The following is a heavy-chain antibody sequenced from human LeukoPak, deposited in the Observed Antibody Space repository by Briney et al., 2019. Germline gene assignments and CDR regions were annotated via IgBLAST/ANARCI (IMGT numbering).Heavy chain of an antibody. D-gene: IGHD5-12*01. CDR3: ARDPGSGYEEHFDY. CDR1: GFIFSDYD. Sequence: GGSLRLSCAASGFIFSDYDMSWIRQAPGKGLEWVSYISSSGSSIYYADSVKGRFTISRVNAKDSLYPQMNSLRAEDTAVYYCARDPGSGYEEHFDYWGQGTLVTVSS. V-gene: IGHV3-11*01. J-gene: IGHJ4*02. CDR2: ISSSGSSI.